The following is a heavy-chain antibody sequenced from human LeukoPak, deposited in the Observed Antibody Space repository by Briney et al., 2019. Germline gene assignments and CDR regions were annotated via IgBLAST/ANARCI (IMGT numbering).Heavy chain of an antibody. CDR1: GDSISSGASY. Sequence: SETLSLTCTVSGDSISSGASYWSWIRRPPGEGLEWIGYIYHSGTSYYNPSLRSRVSISVDTSKNQFSLNVRSVTDADTAVYYCARRDVTTHRFDYWGQGALVTVSS. CDR2: IYHSGTS. CDR3: ARRDVTTHRFDY. V-gene: IGHV4-30-4*01. J-gene: IGHJ4*02. D-gene: IGHD4-17*01.